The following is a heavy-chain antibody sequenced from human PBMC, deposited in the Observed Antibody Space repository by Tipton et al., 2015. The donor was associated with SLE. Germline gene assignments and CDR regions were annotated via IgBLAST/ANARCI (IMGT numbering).Heavy chain of an antibody. CDR1: GGSFSGYY. Sequence: LRLSCAVYGGSFSGYYWSWIRQPPGKGLEWIGEINHSGSTNYNPSLESRVTISVDKSKNQFSLKLSSVTAADTAVYYCARRYCSGGSCYLGAFDIWGQGTMVTVSS. J-gene: IGHJ3*02. CDR2: INHSGST. V-gene: IGHV4-34*01. D-gene: IGHD2-15*01. CDR3: ARRYCSGGSCYLGAFDI.